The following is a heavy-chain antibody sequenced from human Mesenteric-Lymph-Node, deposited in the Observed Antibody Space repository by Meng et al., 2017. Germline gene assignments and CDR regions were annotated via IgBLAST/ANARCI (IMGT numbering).Heavy chain of an antibody. V-gene: IGHV4-59*12. CDR1: GGSISSYY. J-gene: IGHJ5*02. CDR3: ARVRDFWSGYYSYEWFDP. D-gene: IGHD3-3*01. Sequence: SETLSLTCTVSGGSISSYYWSWIRQPPGKGLEWIGYIYYSGSTNYNPSLKSRVTISVDTSKNQFSLKLSSVTAADTAVYYCARVRDFWSGYYSYEWFDPWGQGTLVTVSS. CDR2: IYYSGST.